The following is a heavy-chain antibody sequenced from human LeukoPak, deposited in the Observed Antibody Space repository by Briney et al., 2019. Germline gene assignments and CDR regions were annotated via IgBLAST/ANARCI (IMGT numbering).Heavy chain of an antibody. Sequence: PGGSLRLSCAASGFTFSNAWMNWVRQAPGKGLEWVAVLSYDGSNEYYADSVKGRFTISRDNSKNTLYLQMNSLRVEDTAVYYCAGSWFYRDYFEYWGQGTLVTVSS. CDR1: GFTFSNAW. J-gene: IGHJ4*02. V-gene: IGHV3-30*03. CDR2: LSYDGSNE. D-gene: IGHD3-10*01. CDR3: AGSWFYRDYFEY.